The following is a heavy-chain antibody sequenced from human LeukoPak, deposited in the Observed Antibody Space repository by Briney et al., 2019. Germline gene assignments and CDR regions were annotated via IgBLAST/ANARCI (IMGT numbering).Heavy chain of an antibody. CDR1: GGSISSSSYY. J-gene: IGHJ3*02. CDR3: ARDFYYYDSDAFDI. V-gene: IGHV4-39*07. D-gene: IGHD3-22*01. CDR2: IYYSGST. Sequence: PSETLSLTCSVSGGSISSSSYYWGWIRQPPGKGLEWVGSIYYSGSTYYNPSLKSRVTISVDTSKNQFSLKLSSVTAADTAVYYCARDFYYYDSDAFDIWGQGTMVTVSS.